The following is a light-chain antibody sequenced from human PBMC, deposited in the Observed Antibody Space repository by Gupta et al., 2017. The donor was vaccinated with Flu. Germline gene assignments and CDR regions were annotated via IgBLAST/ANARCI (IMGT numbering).Light chain of an antibody. CDR3: RQALQTPYT. V-gene: IGKV2-28*01. CDR2: LGS. Sequence: ISCRSSQGLLHSNGYNYLDWYLQKPGQSPQLLIYLGSNRASGVPDRFSGSGSGTDFTLKISRVEAEDVGVYYCRQALQTPYTFGQGTKLEIK. J-gene: IGKJ2*01. CDR1: QGLLHSNGYNY.